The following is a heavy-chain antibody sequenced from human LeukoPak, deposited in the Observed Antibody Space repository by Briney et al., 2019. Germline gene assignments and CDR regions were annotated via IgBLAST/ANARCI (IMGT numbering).Heavy chain of an antibody. J-gene: IGHJ4*02. V-gene: IGHV1-2*02. CDR3: ARSTRPYYDFWSGYPFDY. CDR2: INPNSGGT. Sequence: GESLKISCKGSGYSFTSYWIGWVRQAPGQGLEWMGWINPNSGGTNYAQKFQGRVTMTRDTSISTAYMELSRLRSDDTAVYYCARSTRPYYDFWSGYPFDYWGQGTLVTVSS. CDR1: GYSFTSYW. D-gene: IGHD3-3*01.